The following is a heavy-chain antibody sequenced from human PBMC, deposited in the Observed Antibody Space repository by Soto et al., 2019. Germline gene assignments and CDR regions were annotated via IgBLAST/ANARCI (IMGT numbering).Heavy chain of an antibody. J-gene: IGHJ5*02. D-gene: IGHD2-21*02. CDR2: ISYDGDNK. CDR3: ARASYFSEKTADSAQSFKWFDP. Sequence: QVQLLESGGGVVQSGRSLRLSCAASGFTFSGSEMHWVRQAPGKGLEWVAFISYDGDNKYYADSVKGRFTVSRDNSRTTLHLQMDSLRHADTAVYYCARASYFSEKTADSAQSFKWFDPWGQGTLLTVSS. V-gene: IGHV3-30*14. CDR1: GFTFSGSE.